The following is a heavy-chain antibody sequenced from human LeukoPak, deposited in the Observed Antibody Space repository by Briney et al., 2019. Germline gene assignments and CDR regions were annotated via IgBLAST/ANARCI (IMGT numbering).Heavy chain of an antibody. J-gene: IGHJ5*02. CDR3: ARVFSSGWYGIHKSNWFDP. CDR1: GFTFSDYY. D-gene: IGHD6-19*01. V-gene: IGHV3-74*01. CDR2: INTDGSIT. Sequence: PGGSLRLSCAASGFTFSDYYMSWIRQAPGKGLVWVSRINTDGSITNYADSVKGRFTISRDNAKNTLYLQMNSLRAEDTAVYYCARVFSSGWYGIHKSNWFDPWGQGTLVTVSS.